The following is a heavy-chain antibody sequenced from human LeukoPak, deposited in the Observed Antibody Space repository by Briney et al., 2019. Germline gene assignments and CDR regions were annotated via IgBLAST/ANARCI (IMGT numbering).Heavy chain of an antibody. V-gene: IGHV3-21*01. CDR2: ISSSSSYI. Sequence: GGSLRLSCAASGFTFSSYSMNWVRQAPGKGLEWVSSISSSSSYIYYADSVKGRFTISRDNAKNSLYLQMNSLRAEDTAVYYCARTLGITIFGVVPHDAFDIWGQGTMVTVSS. CDR3: ARTLGITIFGVVPHDAFDI. D-gene: IGHD3-3*01. J-gene: IGHJ3*02. CDR1: GFTFSSYS.